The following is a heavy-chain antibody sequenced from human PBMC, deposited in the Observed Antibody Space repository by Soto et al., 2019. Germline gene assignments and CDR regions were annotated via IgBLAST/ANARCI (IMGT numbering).Heavy chain of an antibody. Sequence: EMHLVESGGGLVKPGGSLRLSCAASGFTFSTYSMNWVRQAPGKGLEWVSSISGSGNYTHYADFLRGRFTISRDNAKTSLYLQMNSLRAEDTAVYYCAREGINNYNEYYFDSWGRGTVVTVSS. J-gene: IGHJ4*02. D-gene: IGHD4-4*01. CDR3: AREGINNYNEYYFDS. CDR1: GFTFSTYS. V-gene: IGHV3-21*01. CDR2: ISGSGNYT.